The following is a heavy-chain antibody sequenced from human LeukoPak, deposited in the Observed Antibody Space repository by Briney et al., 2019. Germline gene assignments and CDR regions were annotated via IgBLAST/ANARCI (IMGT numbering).Heavy chain of an antibody. J-gene: IGHJ3*02. CDR3: ARDLGLDDAFDI. Sequence: SQTLSLTCTVSGGSISSGGYYWSWIRQHPGKGLEWIGYIYYSGSTYYNPSLKSRVTISVDTSKNQFSLKLSSATAADTAVYYCARDLGLDDAFDIWGQGTMVTVSS. CDR2: IYYSGST. CDR1: GGSISSGGYY. D-gene: IGHD3-16*01. V-gene: IGHV4-31*03.